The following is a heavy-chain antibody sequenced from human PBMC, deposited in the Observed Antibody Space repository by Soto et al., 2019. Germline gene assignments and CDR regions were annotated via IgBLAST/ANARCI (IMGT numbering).Heavy chain of an antibody. D-gene: IGHD3-10*01. CDR2: INPSGGST. CDR3: ARALYLTYYYGSGSYYIGY. CDR1: GYTFTSYY. J-gene: IGHJ4*02. V-gene: IGHV1-46*01. Sequence: ASVKVSCKASGYTFTSYYMHCVRQAPGQGHEWMGIINPSGGSTSYAQKFQGRVTMTRDTSTSTVYMELSSLRSEDTAVYYCARALYLTYYYGSGSYYIGYWGQGTLVTVSS.